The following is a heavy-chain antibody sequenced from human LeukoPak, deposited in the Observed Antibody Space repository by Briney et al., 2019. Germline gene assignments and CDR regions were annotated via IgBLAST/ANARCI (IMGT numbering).Heavy chain of an antibody. CDR1: GFIFSNYA. CDR2: VSGDGVRT. Sequence: PGGTLRLSCTGFIFSNYAVSWVRQAPGQGLEWVSAVSGDGVRTFYAYSVTGRFTISRDNSMSTVSLHMNSLRAEDTGVYYCAKEQDNQLLLSHFDYWGQGILVTVSS. CDR3: AKEQDNQLLLSHFDY. D-gene: IGHD2-2*01. V-gene: IGHV3-23*01. J-gene: IGHJ4*02.